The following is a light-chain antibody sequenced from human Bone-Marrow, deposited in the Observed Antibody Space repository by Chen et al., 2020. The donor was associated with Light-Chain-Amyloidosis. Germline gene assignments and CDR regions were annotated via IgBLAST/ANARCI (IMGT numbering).Light chain of an antibody. CDR1: RSSIGTNT. J-gene: IGLJ2*01. CDR2: FNS. V-gene: IGLV1-44*01. Sequence: QSVLTQPPSASGTPGQRVTISCSGSRSSIGTNTVNWYQQFPGTAPKLLIYFNSQRPSGVPARFSVSKSGTSASLAISGLQSDDEADYFCAAWDDGLNGVLFGGGTKLTVL. CDR3: AAWDDGLNGVL.